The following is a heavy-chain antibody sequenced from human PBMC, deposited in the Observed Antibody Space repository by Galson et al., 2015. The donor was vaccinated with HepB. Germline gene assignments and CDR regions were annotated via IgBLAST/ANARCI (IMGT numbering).Heavy chain of an antibody. CDR1: GYTFTSYG. CDR2: ISAYNGNT. Sequence: SVKVSCKASGYTFTSYGISWVRQAPGQWLEWMGWISAYNGNTNYAQKLQGRVTMTTDTSTSTAYMELRSLRSDDTAVYYCARDMGGITIFGVVISDPSYFDYWGQGTLVTVSS. J-gene: IGHJ4*02. V-gene: IGHV1-18*04. D-gene: IGHD3-3*01. CDR3: ARDMGGITIFGVVISDPSYFDY.